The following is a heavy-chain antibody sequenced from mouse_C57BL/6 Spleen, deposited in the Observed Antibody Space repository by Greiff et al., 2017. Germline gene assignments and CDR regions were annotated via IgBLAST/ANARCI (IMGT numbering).Heavy chain of an antibody. Sequence: VQLQQSGPGLVAPSQSLSITCTVSGFSLTSYAISWVRQPPGKGLEWLGVIWTGGGTNYNSALKSRLSISKDNSKSQVFLKMNSLQTDDTARYYCASNYYGSSGVFDYWGQGTTLTVSS. J-gene: IGHJ2*01. V-gene: IGHV2-9-1*01. D-gene: IGHD1-1*01. CDR1: GFSLTSYA. CDR3: ASNYYGSSGVFDY. CDR2: IWTGGGT.